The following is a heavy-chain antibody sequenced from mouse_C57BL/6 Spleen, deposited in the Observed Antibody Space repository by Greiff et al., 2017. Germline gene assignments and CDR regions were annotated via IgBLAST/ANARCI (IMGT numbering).Heavy chain of an antibody. Sequence: VQLQQSGAELVKPGASVKISCKASGYAFRSYWMNWVKQRPGKGLEWIGQIYPGDGDTNYNGKFKGKATLTADKSSSTAYMQLSSLTSEDSAVYFCARSYYDYDGDYWGQGTTLTVSS. CDR1: GYAFRSYW. J-gene: IGHJ2*01. CDR2: IYPGDGDT. V-gene: IGHV1-80*01. CDR3: ARSYYDYDGDY. D-gene: IGHD2-4*01.